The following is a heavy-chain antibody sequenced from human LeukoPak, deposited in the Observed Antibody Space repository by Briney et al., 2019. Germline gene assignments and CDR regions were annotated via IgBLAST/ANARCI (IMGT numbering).Heavy chain of an antibody. CDR1: GYSFTNYW. V-gene: IGHV5-51*01. J-gene: IGHJ5*02. CDR3: ARRRDGYNLGNWFDP. D-gene: IGHD5-24*01. CDR2: IYPGDSDT. Sequence: GESLKISCQTFGYSFTNYWIGWVRQMPGKGLEWMGIIYPGDSDTRYSPSFQGQVTISADKSISTAYLQWSSLKASDTAMYYCARRRDGYNLGNWFDPWGQGTLVTVSS.